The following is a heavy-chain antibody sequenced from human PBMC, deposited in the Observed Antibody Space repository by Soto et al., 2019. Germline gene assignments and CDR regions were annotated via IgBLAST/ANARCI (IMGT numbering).Heavy chain of an antibody. J-gene: IGHJ4*02. CDR2: IYYSGST. CDR1: GGSISSGDYY. Sequence: SETLYLTYTVSGGSISSGDYYWSWIRQPPGKGLEWIGYIYYSGSTYYNPSLKSRVTISVDTSKNQFSLKLSSVTAADTAVYYCARVGGFGATTIDYWGQGTLVTVSS. D-gene: IGHD3-10*01. V-gene: IGHV4-30-4*01. CDR3: ARVGGFGATTIDY.